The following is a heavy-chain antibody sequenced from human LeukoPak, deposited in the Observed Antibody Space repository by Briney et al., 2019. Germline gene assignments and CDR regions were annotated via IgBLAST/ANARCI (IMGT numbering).Heavy chain of an antibody. CDR3: ARDFAPWSGYSNWFDP. Sequence: PSQTLSLTCTVSGGSISSGDYYWSWIRQPPGKGLEWIGYIYYSGSTYYNPSLKSRVTISVDTSKNQFSLKLSSVTAADTAVYYCARDFAPWSGYSNWFDPWGQGTLVTVSS. J-gene: IGHJ5*02. D-gene: IGHD3-3*01. CDR1: GGSISSGDYY. CDR2: IYYSGST. V-gene: IGHV4-30-4*01.